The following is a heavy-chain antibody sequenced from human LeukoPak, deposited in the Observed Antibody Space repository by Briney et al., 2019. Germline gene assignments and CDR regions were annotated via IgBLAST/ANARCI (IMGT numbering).Heavy chain of an antibody. CDR3: AKDCDGSGSAWYFDY. CDR2: VSSSSSST. CDR1: GFTFSSYG. Sequence: GGSLRLSCAASGFTFSSYGMSWVRQAPGKGLEWVSSVSSSSSSTFYADSVKGRFTISRDNAKNTPYLQMNSLRAEDTAVYYCAKDCDGSGSAWYFDYWGQGTLVTVSS. V-gene: IGHV3-23*01. D-gene: IGHD6-25*01. J-gene: IGHJ4*02.